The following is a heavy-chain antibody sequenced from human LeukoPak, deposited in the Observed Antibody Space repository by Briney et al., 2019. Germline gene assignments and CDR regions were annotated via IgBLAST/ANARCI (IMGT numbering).Heavy chain of an antibody. J-gene: IGHJ6*02. D-gene: IGHD1-1*01. CDR2: IRKKANSYST. Sequence: PGGSLRLSCAGSGFXFTDHYIDWVRQAPGKGLEWVGRIRKKANSYSTEYAASVKGGFTISRDDSKNSVYLQLNSLKTEDTAVYYCARTTTIGTTWGMDVWGQGTTVTVS. CDR3: ARTTTIGTTWGMDV. CDR1: GFXFTDHY. V-gene: IGHV3-72*01.